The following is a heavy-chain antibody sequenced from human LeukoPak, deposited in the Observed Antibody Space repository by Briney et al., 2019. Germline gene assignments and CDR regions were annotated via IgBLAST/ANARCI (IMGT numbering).Heavy chain of an antibody. CDR1: GYTFIGYS. V-gene: IGHV7-4-1*02. CDR2: ISTNTGNP. D-gene: IGHD6-19*01. J-gene: IGHJ4*02. CDR3: ARAPLSGSGWYAGAFTQLDY. Sequence: ASVKVSCKTFGYTFIGYSINWLRQAPGQGLEWMGWISTNTGNPTYAQGFTGRFVFSLDTSVSTAYLQISSLKAEDTAVYYCARAPLSGSGWYAGAFTQLDYWGQGTLVTVSS.